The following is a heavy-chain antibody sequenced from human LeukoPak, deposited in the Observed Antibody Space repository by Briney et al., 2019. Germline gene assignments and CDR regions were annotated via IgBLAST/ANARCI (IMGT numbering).Heavy chain of an antibody. CDR2: IIPIFGTA. V-gene: IGHV1-69*13. J-gene: IGHJ6*03. CDR1: GYTFTGYY. Sequence: ASVKVSCKASGYTFTGYYMHWLRQAPGQGLEWMGGIIPIFGTANYAQKFQGRVTITADESTSTAYMELSSLRSEDTAVYYCARVIGGSLRFNYYDYYMDVWGKGTTVTVSS. D-gene: IGHD4-23*01. CDR3: ARVIGGSLRFNYYDYYMDV.